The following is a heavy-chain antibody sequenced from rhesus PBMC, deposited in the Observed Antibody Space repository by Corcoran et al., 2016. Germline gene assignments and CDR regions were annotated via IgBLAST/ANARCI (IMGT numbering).Heavy chain of an antibody. D-gene: IGHD3-3*01. Sequence: EVQLVESGGGLVQPGGSLRLSCAASGFTFSSYGMSWVRQAPGKGLEWVSAINSGRCSTYSDDSVKCRFTISSDTSQNTLSLQMNSLRAEDTAVYYCAKALPTYYNFWTGPFDFWGQGLRVTVSS. CDR2: INSGRCST. CDR1: GFTFSSYG. CDR3: AKALPTYYNFWTGPFDF. J-gene: IGHJ3*01. V-gene: IGHV3S5*01.